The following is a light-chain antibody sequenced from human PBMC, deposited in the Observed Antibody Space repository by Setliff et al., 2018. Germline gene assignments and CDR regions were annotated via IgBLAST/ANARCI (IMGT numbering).Light chain of an antibody. CDR3: CSYAGSSTPVV. J-gene: IGLJ2*01. CDR1: SSDVGGYNY. Sequence: QSALTQPASVSGSPGQSITISCTGTSSDVGGYNYVSWYQQHPGKAPKLMIYDVSNRPSGVSNRFSGSKSGNTASLTISGLQAEDEADYYCCSYAGSSTPVVFGGGTKGTVL. CDR2: DVS. V-gene: IGLV2-14*03.